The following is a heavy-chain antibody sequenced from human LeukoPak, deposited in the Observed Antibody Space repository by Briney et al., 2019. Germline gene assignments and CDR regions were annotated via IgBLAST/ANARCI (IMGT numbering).Heavy chain of an antibody. V-gene: IGHV3-21*01. CDR1: GFTFNSYS. J-gene: IGHJ4*02. CDR2: ISGSNSYI. D-gene: IGHD3-22*01. CDR3: ASHYHYDSSGLRVFDY. Sequence: GGSLRLSCAASGFTFNSYSMNWVRQAPGKGLEWVSSISGSNSYIYYADSMKGRFTISRDNAKNSLYLQMNSLRAEDTAVYYCASHYHYDSSGLRVFDYWGQGTLVTVSS.